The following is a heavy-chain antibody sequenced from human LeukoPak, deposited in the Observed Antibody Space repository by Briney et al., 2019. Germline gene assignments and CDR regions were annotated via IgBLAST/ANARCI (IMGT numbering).Heavy chain of an antibody. D-gene: IGHD2-2*01. CDR2: IRYDGSNK. CDR1: GFTFSSYG. V-gene: IGHV3-30*02. J-gene: IGHJ4*02. Sequence: GGSLRLSFAASGFTFSSYGMHWVRQAPGKGLEWVAFIRYDGSNKYYADSVKGRFTISRDNSKNTLYLQMNSLRGEDTAVYYCAKDALVPRTFDYWGQGTLVTVSS. CDR3: AKDALVPRTFDY.